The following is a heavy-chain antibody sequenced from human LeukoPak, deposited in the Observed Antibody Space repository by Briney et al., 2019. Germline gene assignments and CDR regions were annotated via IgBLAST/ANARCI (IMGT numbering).Heavy chain of an antibody. V-gene: IGHV3-23*01. CDR2: ISGSGGST. CDR1: GFTFSSYA. CDR3: AKDYRIAAAGTGFDY. J-gene: IGHJ4*02. Sequence: PGGSLRLSCAASGFTFSSYAMSWVRQAPGKGLEWVSAISGSGGSTYYADSVKGRFTISRDNSKDTLYLQMNSLRAEDTAVYYCAKDYRIAAAGTGFDYWGQGTLVTVSS. D-gene: IGHD6-13*01.